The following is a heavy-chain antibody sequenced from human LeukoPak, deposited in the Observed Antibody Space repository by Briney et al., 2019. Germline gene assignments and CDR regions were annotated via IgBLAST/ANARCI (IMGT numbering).Heavy chain of an antibody. CDR2: ISGRGRTT. CDR1: GFTFSNYA. CDR3: AKDPYRASSGLVDY. J-gene: IGHJ4*02. V-gene: IGHV3-23*01. Sequence: AGGSLRLSCATSGFTFSNYAVSWVRQAPGKGLEWVSSISGRGRTTSYADSVKGRFTISRDNSKNTLYLQMNSLRAEDTAVYYCAKDPYRASSGLVDYWGQGTLVTVSS. D-gene: IGHD5-12*01.